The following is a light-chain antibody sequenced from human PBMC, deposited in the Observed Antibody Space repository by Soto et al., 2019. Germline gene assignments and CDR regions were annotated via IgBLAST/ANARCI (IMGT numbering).Light chain of an antibody. V-gene: IGKV1-9*01. CDR1: QGISSY. CDR3: QPLNRNPPT. J-gene: IGKJ2*01. CDR2: AAS. Sequence: IQLTQSPSYLSASVGDRVTITCRASQGISSYLDWYHQKPGKAPKLLIYAASTLQSGVPSRFSGSGYGTHFTITISSLQPEDFATYYYQPLNRNPPTFGQGTKREIK.